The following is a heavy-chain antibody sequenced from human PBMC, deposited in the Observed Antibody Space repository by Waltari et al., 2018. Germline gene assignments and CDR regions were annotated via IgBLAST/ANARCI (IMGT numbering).Heavy chain of an antibody. CDR1: GFTFSSYA. CDR3: AKDRGGGTQVFVGMDV. V-gene: IGHV3-23*01. Sequence: EVQLLESGGGLVQPGGSLRLSCTASGFTFSSYAMSWVRQAPGKWLVWVSAISVSGGSTYYADSVKGRFTISRDNSKNTLYLQMNSLRAEDTAVYYCAKDRGGGTQVFVGMDVWGQGTTVTVSS. CDR2: ISVSGGST. J-gene: IGHJ6*02. D-gene: IGHD2-15*01.